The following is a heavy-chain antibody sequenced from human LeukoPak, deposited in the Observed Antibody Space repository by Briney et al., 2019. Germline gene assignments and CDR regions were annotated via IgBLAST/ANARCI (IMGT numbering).Heavy chain of an antibody. D-gene: IGHD3-22*01. CDR1: GFTVSSTH. CDR2: TYTGGNS. CDR3: ARGGRGSAAVVAPRSFDI. J-gene: IGHJ3*02. V-gene: IGHV3-53*01. Sequence: GGSLRLSCEASGFTVSSTHMVWVRQAPGKGLEWVSVTYTGGNSYCAGSMQGRFIISRDISKNTLYLQMNNLRAEDSALYYCARGGRGSAAVVAPRSFDIWGQGTMVTVSS.